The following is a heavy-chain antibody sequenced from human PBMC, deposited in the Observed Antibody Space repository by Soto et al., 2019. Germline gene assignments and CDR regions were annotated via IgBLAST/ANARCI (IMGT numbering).Heavy chain of an antibody. Sequence: QVQLQESGPGLVKPSQTLSLTCTVSGGSISSGGYYWTWIRQHPGKGLEWIGYNYYSGITYYNPSIKSRVAMTLDTPKNQFSLKLSSVTAAHTAVYSCARDVSIAGLYYGMDVWSQGTTVTVSS. J-gene: IGHJ6*02. V-gene: IGHV4-31*03. CDR3: ARDVSIAGLYYGMDV. D-gene: IGHD6-6*01. CDR1: GGSISSGGYY. CDR2: NYYSGIT.